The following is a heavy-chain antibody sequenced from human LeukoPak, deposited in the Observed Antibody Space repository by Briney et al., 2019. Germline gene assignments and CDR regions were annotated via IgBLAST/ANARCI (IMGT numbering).Heavy chain of an antibody. Sequence: GASVKVSCKASGYTFTSYDINWVRQATGQGLEWMGWMNPNSGNTGYAQKFQGRVTMTRNTSISTAYMELSSLRSEDTAVYYCARCQYYDFWSGPDYWGQGTLVTVSS. D-gene: IGHD3-3*01. V-gene: IGHV1-8*01. CDR1: GYTFTSYD. CDR2: MNPNSGNT. J-gene: IGHJ4*02. CDR3: ARCQYYDFWSGPDY.